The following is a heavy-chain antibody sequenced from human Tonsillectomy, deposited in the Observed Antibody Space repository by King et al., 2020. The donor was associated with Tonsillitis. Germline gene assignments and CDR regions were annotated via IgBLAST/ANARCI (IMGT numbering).Heavy chain of an antibody. CDR2: ITTYNGNT. CDR1: DYTFTSFG. D-gene: IGHD3-22*01. V-gene: IGHV1-18*01. Sequence: QLVQSGAEVKKPGASVKVSCQTSDYTFTSFGISWVRQAPGQGLEWIGCITTYNGNTNYEQKLQGRVTMTTETSTSTAYMELRSLRSDDTAVYYSARDMGYYDSTGYYMYYFDYWGQGTLVTVSS. J-gene: IGHJ4*02. CDR3: ARDMGYYDSTGYYMYYFDY.